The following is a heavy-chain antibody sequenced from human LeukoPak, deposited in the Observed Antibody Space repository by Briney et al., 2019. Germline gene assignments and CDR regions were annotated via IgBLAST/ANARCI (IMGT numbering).Heavy chain of an antibody. CDR2: ISSSSSTI. V-gene: IGHV3-48*01. J-gene: IGHJ4*02. D-gene: IGHD5-18*01. CDR1: GFTFSSYS. Sequence: GGSLRLSCAASGFTFSSYSMNWVRQAPGKGLEWVSYISSSSSTIYYADSVKGRFTISRDNAKNSLYLQMNSLRVEDTAVYYCSRDTYSYGDYWGQGNLVTASS. CDR3: SRDTYSYGDY.